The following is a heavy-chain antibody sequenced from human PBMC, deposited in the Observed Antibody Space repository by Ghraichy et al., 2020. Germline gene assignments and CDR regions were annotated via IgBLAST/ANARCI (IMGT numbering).Heavy chain of an antibody. CDR1: GFTFSSYG. D-gene: IGHD6-13*01. CDR2: IRYDGSNK. V-gene: IGHV3-30*02. CDR3: AKDREQLRVGWFDP. Sequence: GESLRLSCAASGFTFSSYGMHWVRQAPGKGLEWVAFIRYDGSNKYYADSVKGRFTISRDNSKNTLYLQMNSLRAEDTAVYYCAKDREQLRVGWFDPWGQGTLVTVSS. J-gene: IGHJ5*02.